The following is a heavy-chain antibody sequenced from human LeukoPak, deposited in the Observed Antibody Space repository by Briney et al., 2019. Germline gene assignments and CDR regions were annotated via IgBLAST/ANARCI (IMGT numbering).Heavy chain of an antibody. CDR1: GFTFSSYA. CDR3: AKVSEQQLVHYYYGMDV. J-gene: IGHJ6*02. CDR2: ISGSGGST. D-gene: IGHD6-13*01. V-gene: IGHV3-23*01. Sequence: GGSLRLSCAASGFTFSSYAMSWVRQAPGKGLEWVSAISGSGGSTYYADSVKGRFTISRDNSKNTLYLQMNSLRAEDTAVYYCAKVSEQQLVHYYYGMDVWDQGTTVTVSS.